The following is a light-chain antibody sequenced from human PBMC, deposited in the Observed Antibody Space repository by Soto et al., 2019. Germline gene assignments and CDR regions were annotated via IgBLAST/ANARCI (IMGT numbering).Light chain of an antibody. V-gene: IGKV1-39*01. CDR3: QQSYSTPPFT. J-gene: IGKJ3*01. CDR1: QSVSSY. Sequence: DIQMTQSPSPLSASVGDRVDITCRTSQSVSSYLNWDQAKPGKAPKRLMYEASSLESGVPSRFSGSGSGTDFTLTISSLQPEDSATYYCQQSYSTPPFTFGPGTRVDI. CDR2: EAS.